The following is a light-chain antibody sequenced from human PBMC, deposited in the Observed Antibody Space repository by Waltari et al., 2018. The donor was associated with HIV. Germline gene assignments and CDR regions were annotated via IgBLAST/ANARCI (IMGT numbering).Light chain of an antibody. V-gene: IGKV3-20*01. J-gene: IGKJ2*01. CDR1: ESVTRRY. CDR3: QQYGSSPYN. Sequence: EIVLTQSPGTLSLPPGERATLSCRASESVTRRYLAWYQQKPGQAPRLLIYVTSSRATGIPDRFTGSGSGTDFTLTISRLEPEDFAVYYCQQYGSSPYNFGQGTKLEIK. CDR2: VTS.